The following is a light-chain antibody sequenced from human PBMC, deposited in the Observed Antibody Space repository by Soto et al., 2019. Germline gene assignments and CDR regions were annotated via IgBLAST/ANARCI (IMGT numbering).Light chain of an antibody. Sequence: QSVLTQPPSASGTPGQRVTISCSGSSSNIGSYIVTWYQQLPGTAPKLLIYNNNQRPSGVPDRFSGSKSGTSASLAISGLQSEDEADYYCAAWDDSLNGVLFCGGTKLTV. V-gene: IGLV1-44*01. CDR3: AAWDDSLNGVL. CDR2: NNN. CDR1: SSNIGSYI. J-gene: IGLJ2*01.